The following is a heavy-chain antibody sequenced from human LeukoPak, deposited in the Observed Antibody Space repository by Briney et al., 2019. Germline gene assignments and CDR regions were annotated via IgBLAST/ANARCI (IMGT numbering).Heavy chain of an antibody. J-gene: IGHJ4*02. CDR2: IKKDGSEK. CDR1: GFIFSGSW. CDR3: TTDTWYSAGH. V-gene: IGHV3-7*03. D-gene: IGHD2-15*01. Sequence: GGSLRLSCTASGFIFSGSWMAWIRQAPGKGLEWVAIIKKDGSEKYYVDSMKGRFTISRDNAKNSLFLQMNSLRAEDTAIYYCTTDTWYSAGHWGQGTLATVSS.